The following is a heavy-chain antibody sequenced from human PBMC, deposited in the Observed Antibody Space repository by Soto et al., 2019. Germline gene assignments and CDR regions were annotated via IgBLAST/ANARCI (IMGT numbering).Heavy chain of an antibody. Sequence: PSETLSLTCTVSGGSISSYYWSWIRQPAGKGLEWIGRIYASGSANYNPSLKSRVTMSVDTSKSQFSLKLSSVTAADTAAYYCARGGFSGHDSWGQGTLVTVSS. V-gene: IGHV4-4*07. J-gene: IGHJ5*01. CDR1: GGSISSYY. D-gene: IGHD5-12*01. CDR3: ARGGFSGHDS. CDR2: IYASGSA.